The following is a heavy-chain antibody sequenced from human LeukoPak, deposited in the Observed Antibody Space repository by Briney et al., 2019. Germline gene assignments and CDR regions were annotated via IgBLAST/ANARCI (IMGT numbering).Heavy chain of an antibody. Sequence: SETLSLTCAVYGGSFSGYYWSWIRQPPGKGLEWIGEINHSGSTNYNPSLKSRVTISVDTSKNQFSLKLSSVTAADTAVYYCARGVVTLAYWGQEPRVTVSS. V-gene: IGHV4-34*01. CDR2: INHSGST. CDR1: GGSFSGYY. J-gene: IGHJ4*02. D-gene: IGHD3-22*01. CDR3: ARGVVTLAY.